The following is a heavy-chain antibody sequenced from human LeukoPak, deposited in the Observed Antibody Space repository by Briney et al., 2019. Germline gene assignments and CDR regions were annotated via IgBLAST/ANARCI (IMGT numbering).Heavy chain of an antibody. V-gene: IGHV4-4*02. CDR2: IYHSGTT. CDR1: GTSISLSNW. J-gene: IGHJ4*02. Sequence: SETLSLTCAVSGTSISLSNWWTWVRQPPGKGLEWIGEIYHSGTTNYNPSLKSRVTISLDKSRNQFSLNLNSVSAADTAVYYCARELVGPYSGSYFDYWGQGTLVTVSS. CDR3: ARELVGPYSGSYFDY. D-gene: IGHD1-26*01.